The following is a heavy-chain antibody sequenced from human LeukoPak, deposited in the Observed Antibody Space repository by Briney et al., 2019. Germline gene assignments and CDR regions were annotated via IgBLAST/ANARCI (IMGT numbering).Heavy chain of an antibody. Sequence: PGGSLRLSCAASGFTFTNYAMHWVRQAPGKGLEWVAVISYDGSNKYYADSVKGRFTISRDNSKNTLYLQMNSLRAEDTAVYYCARDLDGSYYGGFDYWGQGTLVTVSS. J-gene: IGHJ4*02. V-gene: IGHV3-30-3*01. CDR3: ARDLDGSYYGGFDY. D-gene: IGHD1-26*01. CDR1: GFTFTNYA. CDR2: ISYDGSNK.